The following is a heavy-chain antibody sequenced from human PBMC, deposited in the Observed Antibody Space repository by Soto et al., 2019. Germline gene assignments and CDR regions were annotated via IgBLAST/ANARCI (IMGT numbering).Heavy chain of an antibody. Sequence: PGGSLRLSCAASGFTFSSYGMHWVRQAPGKGLEWVAVISYDGSNKYYSGSVKGRFSISRDNGKNSLYLQLNSLNAGDTAVYYCARDGGGGFFDYWGQGALVTVSS. J-gene: IGHJ4*02. CDR2: ISYDGSNK. V-gene: IGHV3-30*03. CDR1: GFTFSSYG. CDR3: ARDGGGGFFDY. D-gene: IGHD3-16*01.